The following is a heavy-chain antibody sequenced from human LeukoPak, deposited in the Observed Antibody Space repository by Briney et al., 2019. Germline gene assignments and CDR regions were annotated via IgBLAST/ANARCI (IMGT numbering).Heavy chain of an antibody. J-gene: IGHJ3*02. D-gene: IGHD1-1*01. Sequence: GGSLRLSCAASGFTFSSYSMNWVRQPPGKGLEWVSSIGSSTSYIYYADSLKGRFTISRDNAKNSLYLQMNSLRAEDTAVYYCARDPTTSQGSDAFDIWGQGTRVTVSS. CDR1: GFTFSSYS. CDR2: IGSSTSYI. V-gene: IGHV3-21*01. CDR3: ARDPTTSQGSDAFDI.